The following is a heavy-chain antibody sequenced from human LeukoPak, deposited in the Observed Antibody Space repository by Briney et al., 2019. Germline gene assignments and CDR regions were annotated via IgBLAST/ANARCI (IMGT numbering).Heavy chain of an antibody. D-gene: IGHD3-10*01. J-gene: IGHJ4*02. V-gene: IGHV3-49*04. CDR1: GFTVSSNY. CDR2: IRSRSYGGTT. Sequence: GGSLRLSCAASGFTVSSNYMSWVRQAPGKGLEWVGFIRSRSYGGTTEYAASVRGRFTISRDDSKSIAYLQVNSLKTEDTAVYYCTRVRSGNDFDYWGQGTLVTVSS. CDR3: TRVRSGNDFDY.